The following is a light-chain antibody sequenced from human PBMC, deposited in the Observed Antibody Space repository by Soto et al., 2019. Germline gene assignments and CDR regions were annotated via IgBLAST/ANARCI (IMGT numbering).Light chain of an antibody. CDR3: QQLNTYPAH. CDR2: AAS. CDR1: QGISTF. V-gene: IGKV1-9*01. Sequence: DIQLTQSPSFLSASVGDRVTITCRASQGISTFLAWYQQKPGKAPKLLIYAASTLQSGVPSRFSGSGSGTEFTLTISSLQPEDFATYYCQQLNTYPAHFGGGTKVEIK. J-gene: IGKJ4*01.